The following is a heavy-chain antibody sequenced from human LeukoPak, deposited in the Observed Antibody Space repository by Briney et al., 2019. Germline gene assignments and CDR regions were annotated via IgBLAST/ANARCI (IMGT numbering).Heavy chain of an antibody. V-gene: IGHV4-30-2*02. D-gene: IGHD2-2*03. CDR3: ATRVVGYCSSTSCSPYWFDP. J-gene: IGHJ5*02. CDR2: IYHSGST. CDR1: GGSISSGGYS. Sequence: PSQTLSLTCAVSGGSISSGGYSWSWIRQPPGKGLEWIGYIYHSGSTYYNPSLKSRVTISVDTSKNQFSLKLSSVTAADTAVYYCATRVVGYCSSTSCSPYWFDPWGQGTLVTVSS.